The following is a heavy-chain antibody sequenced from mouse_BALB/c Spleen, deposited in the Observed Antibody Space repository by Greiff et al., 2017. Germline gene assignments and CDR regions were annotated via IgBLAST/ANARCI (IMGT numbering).Heavy chain of an antibody. D-gene: IGHD4-1*02. V-gene: IGHV2-6-7*01. CDR2: IWGDGST. J-gene: IGHJ4*01. CDR3: AAQLGYYYAMDY. CDR1: GFSLTGYG. Sequence: VQLQQSGPGLVAPSQSLSITCTVSGFSLTGYGVNWVRQPPGKGLEWLGMIWGDGSTDYNSALKSRLSISKDNSKSQVFLKMNSLQANDTAIYYCAAQLGYYYAMDYWGQGTSVTVSS.